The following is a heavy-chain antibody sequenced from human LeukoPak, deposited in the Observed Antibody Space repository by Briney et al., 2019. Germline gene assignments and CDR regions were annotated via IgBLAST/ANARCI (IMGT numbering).Heavy chain of an antibody. D-gene: IGHD1-26*01. CDR2: INSEGYSI. V-gene: IGHV3-74*01. Sequence: PGGSLRLSCAASGFTFSSYWMHWVRQAPGKGLVWISRINSEGYSIHYADSVKGRFTISRDNAKNTLYLQMNSLGAEDTAVYYCAREGFGSRGFDYWGQGTLVTVSS. CDR3: AREGFGSRGFDY. J-gene: IGHJ4*02. CDR1: GFTFSSYW.